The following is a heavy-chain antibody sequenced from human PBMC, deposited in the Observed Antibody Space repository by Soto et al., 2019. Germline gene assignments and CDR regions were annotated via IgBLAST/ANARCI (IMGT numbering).Heavy chain of an antibody. V-gene: IGHV3-74*01. CDR1: GFTFSAYW. CDR3: ARGPRVSSTGTGAH. D-gene: IGHD1-1*01. CDR2: ISDDGSTA. Sequence: PGGSLRLSCAVSGFTFSAYWMHWVRQVPGKGLTWVSRISDDGSTATYADSVKGRFVISRDNAKNSLYLEMNILRADDSGLYYWARGPRVSSTGTGAHWGRGTLVTVSS. J-gene: IGHJ4*02.